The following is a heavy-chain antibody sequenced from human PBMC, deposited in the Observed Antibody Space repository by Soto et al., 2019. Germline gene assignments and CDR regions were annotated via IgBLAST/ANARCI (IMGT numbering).Heavy chain of an antibody. CDR2: IKQDGSEK. CDR3: ARETREQQLVRVYSLPFDY. V-gene: IGHV3-7*01. CDR1: GFTFSSYW. Sequence: EVQLVESGGGLVQPGGSLRLSCAASGFTFSSYWMSWVRLAPGKGLEWVANIKQDGSEKYYVDSVKGRFTISRDNAKNSLYLQMNSLRAEDTAVYYCARETREQQLVRVYSLPFDYWGQGTLVTVSS. D-gene: IGHD6-13*01. J-gene: IGHJ4*02.